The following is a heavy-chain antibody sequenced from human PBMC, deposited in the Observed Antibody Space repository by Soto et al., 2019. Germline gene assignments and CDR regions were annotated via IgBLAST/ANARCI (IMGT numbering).Heavy chain of an antibody. Sequence: SETLSLTCTVSGGSISSYYWSWIRQPPGKGLEWIGYIYYSGSTNYNPSLKSRVTISVDTSKNQFSLKLSSVTAADTAVYYCARLWYYYMDVWGKGAPVTVSS. V-gene: IGHV4-59*08. CDR2: IYYSGST. CDR3: ARLWYYYMDV. J-gene: IGHJ6*03. CDR1: GGSISSYY. D-gene: IGHD2-21*01.